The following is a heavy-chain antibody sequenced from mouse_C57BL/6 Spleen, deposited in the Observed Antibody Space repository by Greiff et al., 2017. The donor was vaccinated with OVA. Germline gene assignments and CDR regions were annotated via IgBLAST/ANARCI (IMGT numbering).Heavy chain of an antibody. D-gene: IGHD1-1*01. CDR3: AKRSTTDYYAMDY. J-gene: IGHJ4*01. Sequence: QVQLQQSGPGLVQPSQSLSITCTVSGFSLTSYGVHWVRQSPGKGLEWLGVIWRGGSTDYNAAFMSRLSITKDNSKSQVFFKMNSLQADDTAIYYCAKRSTTDYYAMDYWGQGTSVTVSS. CDR1: GFSLTSYG. CDR2: IWRGGST. V-gene: IGHV2-5*01.